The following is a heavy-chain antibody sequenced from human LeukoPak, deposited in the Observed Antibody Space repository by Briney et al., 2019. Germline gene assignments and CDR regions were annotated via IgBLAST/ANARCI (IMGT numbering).Heavy chain of an antibody. D-gene: IGHD6-19*01. Sequence: SETLSLTCAVYGGSFSGYYWSWIRQPPGKGLEWIGEINHSGSTNYNPSLKSRVTISVDTSKNQFSLKLSSVTAADTAVYYCARGQWLVSVGFDYWGQGTLVTVSS. J-gene: IGHJ4*02. V-gene: IGHV4-34*01. CDR1: GGSFSGYY. CDR2: INHSGST. CDR3: ARGQWLVSVGFDY.